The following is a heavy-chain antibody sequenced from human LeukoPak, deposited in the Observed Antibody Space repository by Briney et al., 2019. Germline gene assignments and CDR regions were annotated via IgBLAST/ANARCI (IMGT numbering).Heavy chain of an antibody. D-gene: IGHD5-18*01. J-gene: IGHJ4*02. CDR1: GFTFSSYA. CDR3: AGDTATPIGY. Sequence: GGSLRLSCAASGFTFSSYAMSWVRQAPGKGLEWVSAISGSGGSTYYADSVKGRFAISRDSAKNSLYLQINGLRAEDTAVYYCAGDTATPIGYWGQGTLVTVSS. CDR2: ISGSGGST. V-gene: IGHV3-23*01.